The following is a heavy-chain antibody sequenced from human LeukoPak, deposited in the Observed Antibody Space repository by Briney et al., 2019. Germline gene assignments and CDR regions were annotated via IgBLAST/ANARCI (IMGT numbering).Heavy chain of an antibody. Sequence: GGSLRLSCAASGFTLSSYEMNWVRQAPGKGLEWVSYISRSGSAMYYADSVKGRFTISRDNAKNSLYLQMNGLRAEDTAVYYCAREISALGNYFDSWGQGTLVTVSS. CDR1: GFTLSSYE. CDR3: AREISALGNYFDS. V-gene: IGHV3-48*03. D-gene: IGHD7-27*01. J-gene: IGHJ4*02. CDR2: ISRSGSAM.